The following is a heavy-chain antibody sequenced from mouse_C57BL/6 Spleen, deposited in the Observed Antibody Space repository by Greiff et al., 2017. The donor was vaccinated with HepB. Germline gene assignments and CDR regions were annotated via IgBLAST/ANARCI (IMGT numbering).Heavy chain of an antibody. D-gene: IGHD2-9*01. CDR1: GYTFTGYW. CDR3: ARRGRSYYGYDRAMDY. J-gene: IGHJ4*01. V-gene: IGHV1-9*01. Sequence: VQLQQSGAELMKPGASVKLSCKATGYTFTGYWIEWVKQRPGHGLEWIGEILPGSGSTNYNEKFKGKATFTADTSSNTAYMQLSSLTTEDSAIYYCARRGRSYYGYDRAMDYWGQGTSVTVSS. CDR2: ILPGSGST.